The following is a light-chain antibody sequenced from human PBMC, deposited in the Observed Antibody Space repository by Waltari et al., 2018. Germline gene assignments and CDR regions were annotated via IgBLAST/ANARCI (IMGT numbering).Light chain of an antibody. V-gene: IGKV3-11*01. CDR2: DAS. CDR1: QSVYNY. Sequence: EIVLTQSPATLSLSPGERANLSCRASQSVYNYLAWYQQKPGQAPRLLIYDASKRATGIPARFSGSGFGTDFTVTISSLEPEDSAVYYCQQRSNWPLTFGGGTKVEIK. CDR3: QQRSNWPLT. J-gene: IGKJ4*01.